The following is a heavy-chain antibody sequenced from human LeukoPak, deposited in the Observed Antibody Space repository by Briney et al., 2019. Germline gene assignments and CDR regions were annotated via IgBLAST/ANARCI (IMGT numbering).Heavy chain of an antibody. CDR1: GCSTSTRGGG. CDR2: IYWNDDN. D-gene: IGHD6-13*01. J-gene: IGHJ4*02. V-gene: IGHV2-5*01. CDR3: AHKLVNFDY. Sequence: GPTLVNRTQTLTLPCTYSGCSTSTRGGGVGCVLHPPRKALDRLSLIYWNDDNLYSPSMKSRLTITRDTSKNKVVLTINNMDPVDTATYYCAHKLVNFDYWGQGTLVTVSS.